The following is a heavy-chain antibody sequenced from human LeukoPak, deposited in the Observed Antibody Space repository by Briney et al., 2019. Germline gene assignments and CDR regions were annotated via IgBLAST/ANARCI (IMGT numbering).Heavy chain of an antibody. CDR1: GFTISTYW. J-gene: IGHJ4*02. D-gene: IGHD5-18*01. CDR2: ISSDGNTT. Sequence: GGSLRLSCSASGFTISTYWMHWVRQAPGKGLVWVARISSDGNTTRYADFVEGRFAISRDNAKNTLYLQVNSLRAEDTAVYYCAPEGGYSYDYWGQGTLVTVFS. CDR3: APEGGYSYDY. V-gene: IGHV3-74*01.